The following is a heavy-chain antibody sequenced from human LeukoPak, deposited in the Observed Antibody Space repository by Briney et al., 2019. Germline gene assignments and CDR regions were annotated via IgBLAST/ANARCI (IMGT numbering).Heavy chain of an antibody. CDR1: GYTFTGYY. CDR3: ARERGYGYGYGLDY. CDR2: INPNSGGT. D-gene: IGHD5-18*01. Sequence: ASVKVSCKASGYTFTGYYMNWVRQAPGQGLEWMGWINPNSGGTNYAQKFQGRVTMTRDTSISTAYMELSRLRSDDTAVYYCARERGYGYGYGLDYWGQGTLVTVSS. V-gene: IGHV1-2*02. J-gene: IGHJ4*02.